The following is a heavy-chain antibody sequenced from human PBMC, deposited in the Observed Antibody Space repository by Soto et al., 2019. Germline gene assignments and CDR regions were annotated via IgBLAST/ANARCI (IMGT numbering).Heavy chain of an antibody. J-gene: IGHJ6*03. CDR2: INYSGST. CDR3: ARPVNYYYYYMDV. V-gene: IGHV4-39*01. Sequence: LQLQESGPGLVKPSETLSLTCTVSGGSISSSTSYWGWIRQPPGKGLEWIGSINYSGSTYYSPSLKSRVTLSADTSKKQLYLKLSSVTAADTAVYYCARPVNYYYYYMDVWGKGTMVTVSS. CDR1: GGSISSSTSY.